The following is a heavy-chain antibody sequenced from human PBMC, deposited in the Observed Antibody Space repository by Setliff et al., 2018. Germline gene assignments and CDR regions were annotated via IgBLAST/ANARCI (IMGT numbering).Heavy chain of an antibody. J-gene: IGHJ4*02. CDR3: ATWGSTSLGAVKYYFDY. CDR1: GFSISSGYY. Sequence: SETLSLTCTVSGFSISSGYYWGWIRQSPGKGLEWIGSVYHTGTTYYKPSLRSRVTISVDTSNNQFSLELSSVSAADTAVYYCATWGSTSLGAVKYYFDYWGQGTLVTVSS. CDR2: VYHTGTT. D-gene: IGHD3-3*01. V-gene: IGHV4-38-2*02.